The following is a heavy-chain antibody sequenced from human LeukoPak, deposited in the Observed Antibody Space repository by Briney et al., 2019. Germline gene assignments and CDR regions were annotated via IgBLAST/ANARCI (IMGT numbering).Heavy chain of an antibody. V-gene: IGHV3-30*18. CDR1: GFTFSSYG. J-gene: IGHJ4*02. D-gene: IGHD3-22*01. CDR2: ISYDGSNK. Sequence: PGRSLRLSCAASGFTFSSYGMHWVRQAPGKGLEWVAVISYDGSNKYYADSVKGRFTISRDNSKNTLYLQMNSLRAEDTAVYYCAKDLEETDYYDSSTYYRAHDYWGQGTLVTVSS. CDR3: AKDLEETDYYDSSTYYRAHDY.